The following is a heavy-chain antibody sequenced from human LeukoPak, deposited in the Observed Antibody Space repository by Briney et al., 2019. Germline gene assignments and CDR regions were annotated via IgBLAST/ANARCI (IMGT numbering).Heavy chain of an antibody. CDR3: ARDLYYDFWSGYYS. Sequence: SVKVSCKASGGAFSSYAISWVRQAPGQGLEWMGGIIPIFGTANYAQKFQGRVTITADESTSTAYMELSSLRSEDTAVYYCARDLYYDFWSGYYSWGQGTLVTVSS. J-gene: IGHJ5*02. D-gene: IGHD3-3*01. CDR1: GGAFSSYA. CDR2: IIPIFGTA. V-gene: IGHV1-69*13.